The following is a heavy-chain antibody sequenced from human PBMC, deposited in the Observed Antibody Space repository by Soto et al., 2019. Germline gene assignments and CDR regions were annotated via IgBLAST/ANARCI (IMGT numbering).Heavy chain of an antibody. D-gene: IGHD2-2*01. CDR2: ISAYNGNT. CDR1: GYTFTNYG. CDR3: ARDLWCSSTSCYAHPYYGMDV. Sequence: GASVKVSCKASGYTFTNYGITWVRQAPGQGLEWMGWISAYNGNTNYAQKLQGRVTMTTDTSTSTAYMELRSLRSDDTAVYYCARDLWCSSTSCYAHPYYGMDVWGQGTTVTVSS. J-gene: IGHJ6*02. V-gene: IGHV1-18*01.